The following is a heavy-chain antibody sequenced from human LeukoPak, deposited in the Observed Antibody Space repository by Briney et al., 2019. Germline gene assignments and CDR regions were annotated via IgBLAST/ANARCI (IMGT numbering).Heavy chain of an antibody. V-gene: IGHV3-7*01. CDR2: IKQDGSEK. J-gene: IGHJ4*02. CDR1: GFTFSSYW. Sequence: GGSLRLSCAASGFTFSSYWMSWVRQAPGKGLEWVANIKQDGSEKYYVDSVKGRFTISRDNAKNSLYLQMNSLRAEDTAVYYCARAPPPIWFGELSQWCYFDYWGQGTLVTVSS. D-gene: IGHD3-10*01. CDR3: ARAPPPIWFGELSQWCYFDY.